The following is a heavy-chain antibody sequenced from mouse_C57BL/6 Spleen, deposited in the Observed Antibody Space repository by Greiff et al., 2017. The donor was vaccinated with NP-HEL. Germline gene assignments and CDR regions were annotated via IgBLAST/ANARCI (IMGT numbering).Heavy chain of an antibody. Sequence: EVQGVESGGGLVKPGGSLKLSCAASGFTFSSYTMSWVRQTPEKRLEWVATISGGGGNTYYPDSVKGRFTISRDNAKNTLYLQMSSLRSEDTALYYCARGDYYYGSSYGYWGQGTTLTVSS. D-gene: IGHD1-1*01. CDR2: ISGGGGNT. V-gene: IGHV5-9*01. CDR3: ARGDYYYGSSYGY. J-gene: IGHJ2*01. CDR1: GFTFSSYT.